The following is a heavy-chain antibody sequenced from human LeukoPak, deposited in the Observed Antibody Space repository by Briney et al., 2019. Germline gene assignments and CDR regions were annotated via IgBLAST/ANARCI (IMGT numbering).Heavy chain of an antibody. CDR1: GYSFTSYW. CDR2: IYPGDSDT. V-gene: IGHV5-51*01. Sequence: GESLKISCKGSGYSFTSYWIGWVRQMPGKGLKWMGIIYPGDSDTRYSPSFQGQVTISADKSISTAYLQWSSLKASDTAMYYCARQHYDSSGYYDAFDIWGQGTMVTVSS. CDR3: ARQHYDSSGYYDAFDI. D-gene: IGHD3-22*01. J-gene: IGHJ3*02.